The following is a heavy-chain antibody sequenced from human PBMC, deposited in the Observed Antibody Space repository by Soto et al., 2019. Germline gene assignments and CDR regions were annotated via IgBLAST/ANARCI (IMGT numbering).Heavy chain of an antibody. CDR1: GYTVSRND. CDR2: IYSSGST. V-gene: IGHV3-53*01. CDR3: ARRPLNSNGAY. D-gene: IGHD3-22*01. J-gene: IGHJ4*02. Sequence: EVQLVESGGGLIQPGGTLTLSCAASGYTVSRNDMSWLRQAPGKVLEWVSLIYSSGSTHYADSVKGRFTISRDNSKNTLYLQMNSLRAEDTAVYYCARRPLNSNGAYWGQGTLVTVSS.